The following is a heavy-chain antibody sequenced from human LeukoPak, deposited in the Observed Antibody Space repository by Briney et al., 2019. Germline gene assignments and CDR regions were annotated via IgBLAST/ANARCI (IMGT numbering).Heavy chain of an antibody. CDR2: ISYDGSQT. V-gene: IGHV3-30-3*01. Sequence: PGGSLRLSCAASGFTFDDYAMHWVRQAPGKGLEWVAVISYDGSQTYYTDSVKGRFTISRDNSENTLYLQMNSLRAEDTAMYYCARDGHCSITSCYVDAFDIWGQGTMVTVSS. CDR1: GFTFDDYA. J-gene: IGHJ3*02. CDR3: ARDGHCSITSCYVDAFDI. D-gene: IGHD2-2*01.